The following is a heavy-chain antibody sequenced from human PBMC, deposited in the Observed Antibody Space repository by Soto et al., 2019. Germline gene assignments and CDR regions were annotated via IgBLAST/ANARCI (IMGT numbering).Heavy chain of an antibody. V-gene: IGHV3-7*01. Sequence: PGGSLRLSCAASGFTFSSYWMSWVRQAPGKGLEWVANIKQDGSEKYYVDSVKGRLTISRDNAKNSLYLQMNSLRAEDTAVYYCARDGDLGSYYFDYWGQGTLVTVSS. CDR2: IKQDGSEK. J-gene: IGHJ4*02. CDR1: GFTFSSYW. D-gene: IGHD1-26*01. CDR3: ARDGDLGSYYFDY.